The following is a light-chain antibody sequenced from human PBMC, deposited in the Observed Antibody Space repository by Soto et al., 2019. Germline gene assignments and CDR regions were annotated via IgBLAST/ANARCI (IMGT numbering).Light chain of an antibody. CDR3: QQRSALPVT. V-gene: IGKV3-11*01. CDR1: QTISTG. J-gene: IGKJ2*01. Sequence: EIVLTQSPGTLSLSPGERATLSCRASQTISTGLAWYQQKPGQSPRLVIWGASDRATGIPARFSGSGSGTDFTRTISSLEPEDFAVYYCQQRSALPVTFGQGTKLEIK. CDR2: GAS.